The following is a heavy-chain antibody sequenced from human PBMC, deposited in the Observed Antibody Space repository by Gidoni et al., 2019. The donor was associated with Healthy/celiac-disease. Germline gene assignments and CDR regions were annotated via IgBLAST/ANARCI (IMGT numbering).Heavy chain of an antibody. Sequence: EVQLVASGGGLVQPGGSLRLSCAASGFTFSSYWMSWVRQAPGKGLEWVANIKQDGSEKYYVDSVKGRFTISRDNAKNSLYLQMNSLRAEDTAVYYCARDLSMVRGVHDAFDIWGQGTMVTVSS. CDR1: GFTFSSYW. J-gene: IGHJ3*02. V-gene: IGHV3-7*01. CDR2: IKQDGSEK. D-gene: IGHD3-10*01. CDR3: ARDLSMVRGVHDAFDI.